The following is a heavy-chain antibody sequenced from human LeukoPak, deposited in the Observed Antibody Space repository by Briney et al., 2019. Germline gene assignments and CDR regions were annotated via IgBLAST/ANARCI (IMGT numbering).Heavy chain of an antibody. CDR1: GYTFTSCY. D-gene: IGHD6-19*01. Sequence: ASVKVSCKTSGYTFTSCYVHWVRQAPGQGLEWMGTINPGGGSTSYAQKFQGRITVTRDASTSTVYMELSGLISEDTAIYYCARDLGSGWYTLDYWGQGTLVTVSS. CDR2: INPGGGST. V-gene: IGHV1-46*01. CDR3: ARDLGSGWYTLDY. J-gene: IGHJ4*02.